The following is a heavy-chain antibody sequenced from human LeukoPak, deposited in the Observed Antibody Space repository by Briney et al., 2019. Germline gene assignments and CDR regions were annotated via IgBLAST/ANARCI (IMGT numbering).Heavy chain of an antibody. CDR1: GFTFSNYV. V-gene: IGHV3-30-3*01. J-gene: IGHJ4*02. CDR2: TSSDLNVK. Sequence: GGSLRLSCAASGFTFSNYVIHWVRQAPGKGLEWVAVTSSDLNVKLYADSVKGRFTISRDNSRSTLYLQMNSLRPEDTAIYYCAREGYYGSGSPPSLYFDYWGQRTLVTVSS. D-gene: IGHD3-10*01. CDR3: AREGYYGSGSPPSLYFDY.